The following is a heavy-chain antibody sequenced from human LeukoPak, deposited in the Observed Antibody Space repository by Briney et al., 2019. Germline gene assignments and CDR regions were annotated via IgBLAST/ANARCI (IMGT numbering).Heavy chain of an antibody. Sequence: PGGSLRLSCAASGFTFSSYSMDWVRQAPGKGLEWVSSISSSSSYIYYAGSVKGRFTISRDNAKNSLYLQMNSLRAEDTAVYYCARHPPTTYYYDSSGYYYFSYWGQGTLVTVSS. CDR2: ISSSSSYI. D-gene: IGHD3-22*01. J-gene: IGHJ4*02. CDR1: GFTFSSYS. V-gene: IGHV3-21*01. CDR3: ARHPPTTYYYDSSGYYYFSY.